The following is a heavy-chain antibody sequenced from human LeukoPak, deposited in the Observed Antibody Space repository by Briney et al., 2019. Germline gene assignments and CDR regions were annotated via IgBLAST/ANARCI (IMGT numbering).Heavy chain of an antibody. CDR2: ISGSGGST. CDR1: GFTVSSNY. Sequence: GGSLRLSCAASGFTVSSNYMSWVRQAPGKGLEWVSAISGSGGSTYYADSVKGRFTISRDNSKNTLYLQMNSLRAEDTAVYYCANGGGSSTSPNDYWGQGTLVTVSS. D-gene: IGHD2-2*01. V-gene: IGHV3-23*01. J-gene: IGHJ4*02. CDR3: ANGGGSSTSPNDY.